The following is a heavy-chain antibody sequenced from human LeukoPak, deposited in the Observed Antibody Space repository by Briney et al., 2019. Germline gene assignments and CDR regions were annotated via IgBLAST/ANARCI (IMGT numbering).Heavy chain of an antibody. CDR3: ARDRYDSSGYSYGPYAFDI. CDR2: INSGGST. CDR1: GFTVSSNY. Sequence: GGSLRLSCAASGFTVSSNYMRWVRQAPGKGLEWVSVINSGGSTYYADSVKGRFTISRDNSMHTLYLQMNSLRAEDTAVYYCARDRYDSSGYSYGPYAFDIWGQGTMVTVSS. J-gene: IGHJ3*02. V-gene: IGHV3-53*01. D-gene: IGHD3-22*01.